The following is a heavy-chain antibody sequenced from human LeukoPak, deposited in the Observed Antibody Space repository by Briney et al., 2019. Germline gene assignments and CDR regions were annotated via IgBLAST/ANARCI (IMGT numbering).Heavy chain of an antibody. Sequence: GGSLRLSCAASGFTFSSYSMNWARQAPGKGLEWVSSISSSSSYIYYADSVKGRFTISRDNAKNSLYLQMNSLRAEDTAVYYCARESHRGSGYSIDYWGQGTLVTVSS. J-gene: IGHJ4*02. CDR1: GFTFSSYS. V-gene: IGHV3-21*01. CDR3: ARESHRGSGYSIDY. CDR2: ISSSSSYI. D-gene: IGHD3-22*01.